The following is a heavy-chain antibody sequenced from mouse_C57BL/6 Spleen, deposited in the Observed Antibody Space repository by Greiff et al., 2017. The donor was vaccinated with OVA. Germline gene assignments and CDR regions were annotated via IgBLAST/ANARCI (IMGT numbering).Heavy chain of an antibody. D-gene: IGHD1-1*01. CDR3: ARPLYYYGSSYAY. CDR2: ISSGSSTI. CDR1: VFTFSDYG. J-gene: IGHJ3*01. V-gene: IGHV5-17*01. Sequence: EVKLVESGGGLVKPGGSLKLSCAASVFTFSDYGMPWVRQAPEKGLEWVAYISSGSSTIYYADTVKGRFTISRDNAKNTLFLQMTSLRSEDTAMYYCARPLYYYGSSYAYWGQGTLVTVSA.